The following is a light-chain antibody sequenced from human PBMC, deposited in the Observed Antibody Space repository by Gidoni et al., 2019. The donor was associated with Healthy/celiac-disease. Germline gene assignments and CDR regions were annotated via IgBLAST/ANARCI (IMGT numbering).Light chain of an antibody. CDR1: QSISSY. Sequence: DIQMNQSPSSLSASVGDRVTITCRASQSISSYLNWYQQKPGKAPKLRIYAASSLQSGVPSRFSGSGSGTDFTLTISSLQPEDFATYYCQQSYSTPWTFGQGTKVEIK. J-gene: IGKJ1*01. CDR3: QQSYSTPWT. V-gene: IGKV1-39*01. CDR2: AAS.